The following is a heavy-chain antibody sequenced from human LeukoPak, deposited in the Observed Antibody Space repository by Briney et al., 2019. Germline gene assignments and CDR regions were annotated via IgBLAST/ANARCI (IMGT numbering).Heavy chain of an antibody. CDR1: GYTFSNYA. CDR3: ARGFGDY. J-gene: IGHJ4*02. D-gene: IGHD3-16*01. V-gene: IGHV1-3*01. Sequence: ASVKVSCKASGYTFSNYAMHWVRHAPGQRLEWMGWINAGNDNTKYSQNFQGRVTITRDTSASTVYMELSDLRSEDTAVYYCARGFGDYWGQGTLVTVSS. CDR2: INAGNDNT.